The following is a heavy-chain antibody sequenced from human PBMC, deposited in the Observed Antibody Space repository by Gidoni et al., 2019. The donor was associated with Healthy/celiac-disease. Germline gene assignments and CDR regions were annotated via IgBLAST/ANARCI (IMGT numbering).Heavy chain of an antibody. D-gene: IGHD4-17*01. CDR1: GCTCSSYA. CDR2: ISYDRSNK. J-gene: IGHJ4*02. V-gene: IGHV3-30-3*01. CDR3: ARDALGYGDYYFDY. Sequence: QVQLVDSGGGAVQPGWSLRLSCAASGCTCSSYAMHWVRQAPGKGLEWVAVISYDRSNKYYADSVKGRFTISRDNSKNTLYLQMNSLRAEDTAVYYCARDALGYGDYYFDYWGQGTLVTVSS.